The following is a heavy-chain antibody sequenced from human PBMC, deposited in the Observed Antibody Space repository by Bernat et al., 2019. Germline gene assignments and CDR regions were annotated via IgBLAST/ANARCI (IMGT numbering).Heavy chain of an antibody. V-gene: IGHV1-18*01. Sequence: QVQLVQSGPEVKRPGDSVKVSCEASGYTFNTYSLTWVRQAPGQGLEWMGWLSAYNGDTSSAQKFQDRVTMTTDTSTSTAYMELRSLTSDDTAVYYCVRGTTVILTHLDYWGQGTPVTVSS. CDR1: GYTFNTYS. J-gene: IGHJ4*02. CDR3: VRGTTVILTHLDY. D-gene: IGHD3-16*01. CDR2: LSAYNGDT.